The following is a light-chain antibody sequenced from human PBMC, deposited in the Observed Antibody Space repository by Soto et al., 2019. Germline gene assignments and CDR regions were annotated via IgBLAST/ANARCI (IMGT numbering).Light chain of an antibody. CDR1: QSIGSL. CDR2: ATS. V-gene: IGKV1-39*01. Sequence: DIQMTQSPSSLSASVGDRVSITCRASQSIGSLLNWYQQKPGKAPHLLIYATSNLHSGVPSRFSGSGSGTDFTLTVSSLQPEDFATYYCLQTYNTPPTFGQGTKVEIK. CDR3: LQTYNTPPT. J-gene: IGKJ1*01.